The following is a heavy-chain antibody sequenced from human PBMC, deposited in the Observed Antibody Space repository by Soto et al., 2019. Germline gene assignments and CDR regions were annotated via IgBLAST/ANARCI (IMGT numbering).Heavy chain of an antibody. V-gene: IGHV3-11*05. Sequence: QVQLVESGGGLVKPGGSLRLSCAASGFIFSDYYMTWIRQSPGKGLEWISYISNSGLTNYADSVKGRFTISRDNAKNALYLQMDSLRAEDTAVYYCARENYYKIDVWGQGTTVTLPS. CDR3: ARENYYKIDV. CDR2: ISNSGLT. CDR1: GFIFSDYY. J-gene: IGHJ6*02.